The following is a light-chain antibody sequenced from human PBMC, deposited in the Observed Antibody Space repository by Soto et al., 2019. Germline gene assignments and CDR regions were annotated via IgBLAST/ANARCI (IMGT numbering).Light chain of an antibody. J-gene: IGKJ1*01. V-gene: IGKV1-5*01. CDR3: QQYNTYSPERT. CDR1: QSIGRW. CDR2: DAS. Sequence: DIQMTQSPSTLSAFVGDRFTITCRASQSIGRWLAWYQQKPGKAPKLLIYDASSLESGVPSRFSGSGSGTEFTLTISSLQPDDFATYYCQQYNTYSPERTFGQGTKVDIK.